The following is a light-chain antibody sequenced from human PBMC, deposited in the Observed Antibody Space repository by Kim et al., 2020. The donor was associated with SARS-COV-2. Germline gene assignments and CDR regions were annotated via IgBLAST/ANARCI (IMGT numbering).Light chain of an antibody. CDR1: QSISSW. V-gene: IGKV1-5*03. Sequence: DIQMTQSPSTLSASVGDRVTITCRASQSISSWLAWYQQKPGKAPKLLIYKASSLESGVPSRFSGSESGTEFTLTFSSLQPDDFATYYCQQYNSYSFSFGQGTKLEI. J-gene: IGKJ2*03. CDR3: QQYNSYSFS. CDR2: KAS.